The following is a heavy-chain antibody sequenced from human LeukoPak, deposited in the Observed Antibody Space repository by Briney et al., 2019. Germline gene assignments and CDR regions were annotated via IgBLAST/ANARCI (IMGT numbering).Heavy chain of an antibody. Sequence: GGSLRLSCTASGFAFSTYAMNWVRQAPGKGLEWVSVIFGSGAGIDYADSVKGRFTISRDNSKNTLYLQMNTLRAEDTAIYCAKDRIPDGFYSLDHWGKGALVTVSS. CDR2: IFGSGAGI. CDR3: AKDRIPDGFYSLDH. V-gene: IGHV3-23*01. CDR1: GFAFSTYA. D-gene: IGHD3-3*01. J-gene: IGHJ4*02.